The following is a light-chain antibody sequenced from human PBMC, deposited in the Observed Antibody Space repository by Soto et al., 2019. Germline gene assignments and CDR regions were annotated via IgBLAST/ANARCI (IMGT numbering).Light chain of an antibody. Sequence: QSALTQPASVSGSPGQSITISCTGTSSDVGGYNYVSWYQQHPDKAPKLIIFEVSNRPSGISSRFSGSKSGNTASLTISGLQAEDEADYYCASYTSSRTSVIFGRGTKLTVL. CDR2: EVS. V-gene: IGLV2-14*01. J-gene: IGLJ2*01. CDR3: ASYTSSRTSVI. CDR1: SSDVGGYNY.